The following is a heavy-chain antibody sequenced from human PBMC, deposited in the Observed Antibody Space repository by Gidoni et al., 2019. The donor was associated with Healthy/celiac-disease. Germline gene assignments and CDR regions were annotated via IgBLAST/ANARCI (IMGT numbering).Heavy chain of an antibody. Sequence: QVQLVQSGAEVKKPGASVTGSCTASGYTFTSYGIRWVRQSPGQGLEWMGWLIAYNGNTNYAQQLQGRVTMTTDTSTSTAYMELTSLRSDDTAVYYCARVGRQWLRGGWFDPWGQGTLVTVSS. CDR3: ARVGRQWLRGGWFDP. CDR2: LIAYNGNT. D-gene: IGHD6-19*01. CDR1: GYTFTSYG. V-gene: IGHV1-18*01. J-gene: IGHJ5*02.